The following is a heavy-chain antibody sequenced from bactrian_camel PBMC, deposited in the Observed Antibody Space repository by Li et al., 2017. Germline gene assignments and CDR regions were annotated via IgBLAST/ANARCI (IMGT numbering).Heavy chain of an antibody. D-gene: IGHD3*01. J-gene: IGHJ4*01. CDR3: ATGVYCANVLSPSEYDT. CDR1: SPHGSPC. CDR2: IGTNGVA. V-gene: IGHV3S55*01. Sequence: LVESGGGSVQAGGSLRLSCVASSPHGSPCMGWFRQTPGKAREGVAGIGTNGVAAAADSVKGRFTISRDSAKTTLFLEMNSLKPDDTAMYYCATGVYCANVLSPSEYDTWGQGTQVTVS.